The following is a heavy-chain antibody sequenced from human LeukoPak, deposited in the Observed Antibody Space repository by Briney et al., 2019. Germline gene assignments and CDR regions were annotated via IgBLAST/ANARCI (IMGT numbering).Heavy chain of an antibody. D-gene: IGHD3-22*01. Sequence: SETLSLTCTVSGGSISSYYWSWIWQPPGKGLEWIGNIYYSGSTNYNPSLKSRVTISVDTSKNQFSLKLSSVTAADTAVYYCARRASYDSSRYFDYWAQGTLVTVSS. CDR1: GGSISSYY. V-gene: IGHV4-59*08. CDR3: ARRASYDSSRYFDY. CDR2: IYYSGST. J-gene: IGHJ4*02.